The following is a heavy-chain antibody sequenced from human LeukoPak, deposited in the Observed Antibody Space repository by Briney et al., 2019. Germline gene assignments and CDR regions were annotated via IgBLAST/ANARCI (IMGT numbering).Heavy chain of an antibody. CDR1: GYTFTGYY. CDR3: AARYGSGSYSNKGDWFDP. D-gene: IGHD3-10*01. Sequence: ASVKVSCKASGYTFTGYYMHWVRQAPGQGLEWMGRINPNSGGTTYAQKFQGRVPMTRDTSISTAYMELSRLRSDDTAVYYCAARYGSGSYSNKGDWFDPWGQGTLVTVSS. CDR2: INPNSGGT. J-gene: IGHJ5*02. V-gene: IGHV1-2*06.